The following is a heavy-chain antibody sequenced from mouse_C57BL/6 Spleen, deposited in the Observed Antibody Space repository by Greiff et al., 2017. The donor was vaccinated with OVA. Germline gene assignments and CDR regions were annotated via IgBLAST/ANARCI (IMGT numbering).Heavy chain of an antibody. Sequence: VQLQQSGAELAKPGASVKLSCKASGYTFTSYWMHWVKQRPGQGLEWIGYINPSSGYTKYNQKFKDKATLTADKSSSTAYMQLSSLTYEDSAVYYGARALITTVVATGFAYWGQGTLVTVSA. J-gene: IGHJ3*01. V-gene: IGHV1-7*01. CDR3: ARALITTVVATGFAY. CDR1: GYTFTSYW. D-gene: IGHD1-1*01. CDR2: INPSSGYT.